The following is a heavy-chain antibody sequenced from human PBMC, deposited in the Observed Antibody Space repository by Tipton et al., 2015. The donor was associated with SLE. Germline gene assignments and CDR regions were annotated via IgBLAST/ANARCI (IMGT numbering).Heavy chain of an antibody. J-gene: IGHJ3*02. CDR2: INHSGST. CDR1: GGSMSSYY. D-gene: IGHD3-22*01. V-gene: IGHV4-34*01. CDR3: ASRTYYYDSSLAFDI. Sequence: TLSLTCTVSGGSMSSYYWGWIRQPPGKGLEWIGEINHSGSTNYNPSLKSRVTISVDTSKNQFSLKLSSVTAADTAVYYCASRTYYYDSSLAFDIWGQGTMVTVSS.